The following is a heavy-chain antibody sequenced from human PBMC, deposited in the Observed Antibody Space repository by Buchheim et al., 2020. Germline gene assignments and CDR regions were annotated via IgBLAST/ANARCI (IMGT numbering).Heavy chain of an antibody. CDR2: IYYSGST. J-gene: IGHJ4*02. CDR3: ARGSERWLQLENFDY. Sequence: QVQLQESGPGLVKPSETLSLTCTVSGGSISSYYWSWIRQPPGKGLEWIGYIYYSGSTNYNPSLKSRVTISVDTSKNQFSLKLSSVTAADTAVYYCARGSERWLQLENFDYWGQGTL. CDR1: GGSISSYY. D-gene: IGHD5-24*01. V-gene: IGHV4-59*01.